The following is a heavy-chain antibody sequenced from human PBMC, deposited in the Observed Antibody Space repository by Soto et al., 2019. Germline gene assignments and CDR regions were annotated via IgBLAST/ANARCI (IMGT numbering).Heavy chain of an antibody. CDR3: ARDKALAHYYDSSGYYRFDY. Sequence: GSLRLSCAASGFTFSDYYMSWIRQAPGKGLEWVSYISSSGSTIYYADSVKGRFTISRDNAKNSLYLQMNSLRAEDTAVYYCARDKALAHYYDSSGYYRFDYWGQGTLVTVSS. CDR2: ISSSGSTI. V-gene: IGHV3-11*01. J-gene: IGHJ4*02. CDR1: GFTFSDYY. D-gene: IGHD3-22*01.